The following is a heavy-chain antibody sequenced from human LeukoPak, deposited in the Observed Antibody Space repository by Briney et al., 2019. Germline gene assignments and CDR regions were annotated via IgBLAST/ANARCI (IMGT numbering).Heavy chain of an antibody. V-gene: IGHV4-59*01. J-gene: IGHJ4*02. CDR1: GGSISSYY. CDR2: IYYSGST. Sequence: PSETLSLTCTVSGGSISSYYWSWIRQPPGKGLEWIGYIYYSGSTNYNPSLKSRVTISVDTSKNQFSLKLSSVTAADTAVYYCARTRPYDISGYYSYYFDYWGQGTLVTVSS. D-gene: IGHD3-22*01. CDR3: ARTRPYDISGYYSYYFDY.